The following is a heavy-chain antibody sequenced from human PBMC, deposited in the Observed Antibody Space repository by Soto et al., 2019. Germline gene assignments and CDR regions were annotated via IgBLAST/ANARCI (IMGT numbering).Heavy chain of an antibody. Sequence: QVQLVESGGGVVQPGKSLRLSCVASGDSLSNYGMHWVRQAPGKGLDWVASIWHDGRYEFHADSVKGRFALSRDNSKNSLFPQMHSLRVEDTAMYYCVIEGGVHYDSTGGDFWGQGTLVTVSS. D-gene: IGHD4-17*01. J-gene: IGHJ4*02. CDR1: GDSLSNYG. V-gene: IGHV3-33*01. CDR2: IWHDGRYE. CDR3: VIEGGVHYDSTGGDF.